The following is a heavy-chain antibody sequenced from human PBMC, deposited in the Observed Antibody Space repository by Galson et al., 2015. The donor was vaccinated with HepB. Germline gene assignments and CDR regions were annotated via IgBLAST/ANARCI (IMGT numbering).Heavy chain of an antibody. CDR1: GYTFKSHA. V-gene: IGHV7-4-1*02. J-gene: IGHJ4*02. CDR2: INTNTGNQ. CDR3: ARGRLCFFDY. D-gene: IGHD2-15*01. Sequence: SLKVSCKASGYTFKSHAMHWVRQAPGQGLEWVGWINTNTGNQTYAQGFTGRFVFSLDTSISTVYLQITSLKAVDTAVYYCARGRLCFFDYWGQGTPVTVSS.